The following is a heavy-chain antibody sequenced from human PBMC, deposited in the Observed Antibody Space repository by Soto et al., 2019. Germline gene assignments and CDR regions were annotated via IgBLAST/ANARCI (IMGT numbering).Heavy chain of an antibody. D-gene: IGHD6-13*01. CDR2: IGTAGDP. CDR3: ARGPYSSSWYSPYYFDY. Sequence: GGSLRLSCAASGFTFSSYDMHWVRQATGKGLEWVSSIGTAGDPYYPGSVKGRFTISRENAKNSLYRQMNSLRAGDTAVYYCARGPYSSSWYSPYYFDYWGQGTMVTVSS. CDR1: GFTFSSYD. V-gene: IGHV3-13*05. J-gene: IGHJ4*02.